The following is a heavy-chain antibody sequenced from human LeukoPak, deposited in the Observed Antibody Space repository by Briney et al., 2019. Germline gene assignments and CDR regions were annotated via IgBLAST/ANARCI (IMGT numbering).Heavy chain of an antibody. CDR3: ARAGHGATSVGEYMNDY. Sequence: ASVKVSCKASGYTFTGYYMHWVRQAPGQGLEWMGWINLNSGGTSYAQKFQGRVTMTRDTSITSAYMELSSLRSDDTAVYYVARAGHGATSVGEYMNDYWGQGTLVTVSS. CDR1: GYTFTGYY. V-gene: IGHV1-2*02. J-gene: IGHJ4*02. D-gene: IGHD6-6*01. CDR2: INLNSGGT.